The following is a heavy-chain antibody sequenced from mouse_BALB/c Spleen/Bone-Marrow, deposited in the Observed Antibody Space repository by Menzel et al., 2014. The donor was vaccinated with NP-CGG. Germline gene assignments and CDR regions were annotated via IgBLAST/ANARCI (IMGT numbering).Heavy chain of an antibody. V-gene: IGHV1-14*01. Sequence: VQLQQAGPELVKPGASVKMSCKASGYTFTSYVMHWVKQKPGQGLEWIGYINPYNDGTKYNEKFKGKATLTSDKSSSTAYMELSSLTSEDSAVYYCARGGYGNVYYAMDYWGRGTSVTVSS. D-gene: IGHD2-10*02. J-gene: IGHJ4*01. CDR1: GYTFTSYV. CDR3: ARGGYGNVYYAMDY. CDR2: INPYNDGT.